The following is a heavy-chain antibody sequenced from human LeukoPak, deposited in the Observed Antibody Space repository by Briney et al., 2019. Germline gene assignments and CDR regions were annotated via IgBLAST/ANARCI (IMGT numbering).Heavy chain of an antibody. CDR1: GGSISSYY. CDR3: AMWAYSSSVDY. CDR2: IYYSGST. J-gene: IGHJ4*02. Sequence: SETLSLTCTVSGGSISSYYWSWIRQPPGKGLEWIGYIYYSGSTNYNPSLKSRVTISVDTSKNQFSLKLSSVTAADTAVYYCAMWAYSSSVDYWGQGTLVTVSS. V-gene: IGHV4-59*12. D-gene: IGHD6-6*01.